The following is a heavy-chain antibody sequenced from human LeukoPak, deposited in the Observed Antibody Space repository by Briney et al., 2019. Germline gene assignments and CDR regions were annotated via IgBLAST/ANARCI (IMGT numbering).Heavy chain of an antibody. V-gene: IGHV4-34*01. Sequence: SETLSLTCAAYGGSFSGYYWSWIRQPPGKGLEWIGEINHSGSTNYNPSLKSRVTISVDTSKNQFSLKLSSVTAADTAVYYCARVHGSGSYYLDPWGQGTLVTVSS. CDR3: ARVHGSGSYYLDP. D-gene: IGHD3-10*01. J-gene: IGHJ5*02. CDR2: INHSGST. CDR1: GGSFSGYY.